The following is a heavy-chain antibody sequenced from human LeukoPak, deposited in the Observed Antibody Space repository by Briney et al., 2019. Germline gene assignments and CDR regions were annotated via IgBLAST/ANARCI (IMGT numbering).Heavy chain of an antibody. CDR1: GGSISSYY. J-gene: IGHJ4*02. CDR2: IYYSGST. D-gene: IGHD1-1*01. V-gene: IGHV4-59*01. Sequence: SETLSLTCTVSGGSISSYYWSWIRQPPGKGLEWIGYIYYSGSTNYNPSLKSRVTISVDTSKNQFSLKLSSVTAADTAVYYCARHQGNWSVLYYFDYWGQGTLVTVSS. CDR3: ARHQGNWSVLYYFDY.